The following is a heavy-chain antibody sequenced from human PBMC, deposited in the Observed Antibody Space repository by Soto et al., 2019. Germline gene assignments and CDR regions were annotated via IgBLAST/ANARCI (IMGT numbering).Heavy chain of an antibody. J-gene: IGHJ4*02. Sequence: QVQLVQSGAEVKKPGASVKVSCKASGYTFTSYGISWVRQAPGQGLEWMGWISSYNGNTNYAQKLQGRVTMTTDTSTSTAYMELRSLRADDTAVYYCARDQRYDSSGYAFDYWGQGTLVTVSS. V-gene: IGHV1-18*01. CDR3: ARDQRYDSSGYAFDY. D-gene: IGHD3-22*01. CDR1: GYTFTSYG. CDR2: ISSYNGNT.